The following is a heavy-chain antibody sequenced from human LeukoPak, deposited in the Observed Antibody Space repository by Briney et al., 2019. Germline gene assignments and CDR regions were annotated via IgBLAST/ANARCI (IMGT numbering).Heavy chain of an antibody. CDR1: GVSFSGYY. CDR3: ARRGGVPAAAFYYYYYMDV. J-gene: IGHJ6*03. Sequence: SETLSLTCAVYGVSFSGYYWSWIRQPPGNGLEWIGEINHSGSTNYNPSLKSRVTISVDTSKNQFSLKLSSVAAADTAVYYCARRGGVPAAAFYYYYYMDVWGKGTTVTVSS. D-gene: IGHD2-2*01. V-gene: IGHV4-34*01. CDR2: INHSGST.